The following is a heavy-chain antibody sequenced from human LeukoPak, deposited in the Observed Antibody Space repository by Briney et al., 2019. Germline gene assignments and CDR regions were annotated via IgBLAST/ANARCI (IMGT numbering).Heavy chain of an antibody. D-gene: IGHD3-16*01. CDR3: AKSNSDYRIGSVSSDY. CDR2: IWYDGSNK. Sequence: GSLRLSCAASGFTLSSYGMHWVRQAPGKGLEWVAVIWYDGSNKYYADSVKGRFTMSRDTSKNTLTLYLHMNSLRAEDTAVYYCAKSNSDYRIGSVSSDYWGQGTLVAVSS. J-gene: IGHJ4*02. CDR1: GFTLSSYG. V-gene: IGHV3-33*06.